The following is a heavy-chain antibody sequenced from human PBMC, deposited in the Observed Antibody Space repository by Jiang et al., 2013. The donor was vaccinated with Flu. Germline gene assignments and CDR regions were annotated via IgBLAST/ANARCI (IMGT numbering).Heavy chain of an antibody. CDR2: IYYSGST. J-gene: IGHJ5*02. CDR3: ARDISVGRGRWFDP. Sequence: KPSETLSLTCTVSGGSVSSRSYYWSWIRQPPGKGLEWIGYIYYSGSTNYNPSLKSRVTISVDTSKNQFSLKLSSVTAADTAVYYCARDISVGRGRWFDPWGQGTLVTVSS. CDR1: GGSVSSRSYY. V-gene: IGHV4-61*01. D-gene: IGHD1-26*01.